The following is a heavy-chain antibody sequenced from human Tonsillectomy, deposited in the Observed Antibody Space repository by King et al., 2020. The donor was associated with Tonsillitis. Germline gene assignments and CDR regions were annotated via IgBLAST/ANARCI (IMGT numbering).Heavy chain of an antibody. CDR2: ISYDGSNK. Sequence: VQLVESGGGVVQPGRSLRLSCAASGFTFSSYAMHWVRQAPGKGLEWVAVISYDGSNKYYADSVKGRFTISRDNSKNTLYLQMNSLRAEDTAVYYCARHYERGWRPYYLDYWDQGTLVTVSS. CDR1: GFTFSSYA. V-gene: IGHV3-30*04. D-gene: IGHD6-19*01. J-gene: IGHJ4*02. CDR3: ARHYERGWRPYYLDY.